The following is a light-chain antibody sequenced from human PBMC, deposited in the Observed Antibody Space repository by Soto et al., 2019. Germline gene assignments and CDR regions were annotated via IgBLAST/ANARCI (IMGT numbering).Light chain of an antibody. J-gene: IGLJ3*02. CDR1: DSNIGARYH. CDR2: GNS. CDR3: QSYDSNLSGRV. V-gene: IGLV1-40*01. Sequence: QSVLTQPPSVSGAPGQRVTISCTGSDSNIGARYHVHWYQQLPGKAPRLIIYGNSNRPSGVPDRLSGSKSGSSASLAISGLQADDEATYYCQSYDSNLSGRVFGEGTQLTVL.